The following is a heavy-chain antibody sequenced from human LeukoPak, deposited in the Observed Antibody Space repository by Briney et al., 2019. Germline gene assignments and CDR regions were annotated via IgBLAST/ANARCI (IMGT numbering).Heavy chain of an antibody. CDR2: IYYSGST. Sequence: PSETLSLTCTVSGASISSYYWSWIRQPPGKGLEWIGYIYYSGSTNYNPTLKSRVAISVDTSKNHISLNLSSVTAADTAVYFCARGGAYFDYWGQGTLVAVSS. J-gene: IGHJ4*02. CDR3: ARGGAYFDY. CDR1: GASISSYY. V-gene: IGHV4-59*01. D-gene: IGHD3-16*01.